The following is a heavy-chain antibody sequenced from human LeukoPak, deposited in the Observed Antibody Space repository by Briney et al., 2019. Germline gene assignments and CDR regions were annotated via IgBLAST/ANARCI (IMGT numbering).Heavy chain of an antibody. D-gene: IGHD6-19*01. Sequence: QSGGSLRLSCAASGFKFDAYPMSWVRHAPGKGLEWVSSISDSGGSTHYADSVKGRFTISRDNSKNTLYLQMNSLRAEDTAVYYCAKDLSKQWSSGWSPSLHWGQGTLVTVSS. J-gene: IGHJ4*02. CDR3: AKDLSKQWSSGWSPSLH. CDR2: ISDSGGST. V-gene: IGHV3-23*01. CDR1: GFKFDAYP.